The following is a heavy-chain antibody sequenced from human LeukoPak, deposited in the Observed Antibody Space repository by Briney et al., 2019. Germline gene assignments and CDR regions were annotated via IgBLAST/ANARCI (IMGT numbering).Heavy chain of an antibody. Sequence: PGGSLRLSCAASGFTFSSYSMNWVRQAPGKGLEWVSSISSSSYIYYADSVKGRFTISRDNAKNSLYLQMNSLRAEDTAVYYCARVGVAVAGTHYYYYGMDVWGQGTTVTVSS. D-gene: IGHD6-19*01. V-gene: IGHV3-21*01. J-gene: IGHJ6*02. CDR2: ISSSSYI. CDR1: GFTFSSYS. CDR3: ARVGVAVAGTHYYYYGMDV.